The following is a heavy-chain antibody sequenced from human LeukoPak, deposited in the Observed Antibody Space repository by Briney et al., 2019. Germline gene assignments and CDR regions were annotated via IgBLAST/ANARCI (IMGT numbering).Heavy chain of an antibody. J-gene: IGHJ5*02. D-gene: IGHD5-12*01. CDR3: ATGYDFGFDP. CDR2: IYSGGTI. CDR1: RFTVSSNY. Sequence: GGSLRLSCAASRFTVSSNYMSWVRQAPGKGLEWVSIIYSGGTIHYADSVKGRFTISRDNTKNTLYLQMNSLRAEDTAVYYCATGYDFGFDPWGQGTLVTVSS. V-gene: IGHV3-53*01.